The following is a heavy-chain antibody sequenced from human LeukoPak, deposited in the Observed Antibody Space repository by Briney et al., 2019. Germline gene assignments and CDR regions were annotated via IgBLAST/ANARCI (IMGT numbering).Heavy chain of an antibody. CDR3: ARGGEHYYDGSGYYY. Sequence: SETLSLTCTVSGGSISSYYWSWIRQPPGKGLEWIGYIYYSGSTNYNPSLKSRVTISVDTSKNQFSLKLSSVTAADTAVYYCARGGEHYYDGSGYYYWGQGTLVTVSS. CDR1: GGSISSYY. D-gene: IGHD3-22*01. CDR2: IYYSGST. V-gene: IGHV4-59*01. J-gene: IGHJ4*02.